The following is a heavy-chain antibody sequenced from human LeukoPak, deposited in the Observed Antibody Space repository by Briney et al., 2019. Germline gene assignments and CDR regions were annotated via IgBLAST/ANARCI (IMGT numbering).Heavy chain of an antibody. V-gene: IGHV4-59*01. Sequence: SETLSLTCTVSGGSISSYYWSWIRQPPGKGLEWIGYIYYSGGTNYNPSLKSRVTISVDTSKNQFSLKLSSVTATGTAVYDCARTILWFGEFPDAFDIWGQGTMVTVSS. D-gene: IGHD3-10*01. J-gene: IGHJ3*02. CDR1: GGSISSYY. CDR2: IYYSGGT. CDR3: ARTILWFGEFPDAFDI.